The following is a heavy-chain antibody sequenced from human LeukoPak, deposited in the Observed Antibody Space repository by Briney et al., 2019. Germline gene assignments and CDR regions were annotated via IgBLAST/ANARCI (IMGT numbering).Heavy chain of an antibody. Sequence: PGGSLRLSCAASGFTFSSYRMSWVRQAPGKGLEWVSSIISSSSYIYYADSVKGRFAISRDNAKNSLYLQMNSLRAEDTAVYYCAGRGGWDGYNWADYWGQGTLVTVSS. CDR1: GFTFSSYR. V-gene: IGHV3-21*01. D-gene: IGHD5-24*01. J-gene: IGHJ4*02. CDR3: AGRGGWDGYNWADY. CDR2: IISSSSYI.